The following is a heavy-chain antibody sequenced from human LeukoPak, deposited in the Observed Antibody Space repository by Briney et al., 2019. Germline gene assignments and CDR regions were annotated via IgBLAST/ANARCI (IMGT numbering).Heavy chain of an antibody. D-gene: IGHD3-22*01. CDR3: ARDSTARNIGFYYYDSSGSFDY. J-gene: IGHJ4*02. CDR1: GGTFSSYG. CDR2: ISSSSSYI. Sequence: ARSLRLSCAASGGTFSSYGIHWVRQAQGKGLEWVSSISSSSSYIYYADSVKGRFTISRDNAKNSLYLQMISLRAEDTAVYYCARDSTARNIGFYYYDSSGSFDYWGQGTLVTVSS. V-gene: IGHV3-21*01.